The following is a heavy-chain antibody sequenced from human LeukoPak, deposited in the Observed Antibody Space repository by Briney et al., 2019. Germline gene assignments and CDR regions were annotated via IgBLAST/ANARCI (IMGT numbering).Heavy chain of an antibody. D-gene: IGHD4-17*01. Sequence: PGGSLRLSCAASGFTFSDYYMSWIRQAPGKGLEWVSYISSSGSTIYYADSVKGRFTISRDNAKNSLYLQMNSLRAEDTAVYYCARDPSRAAVTTPFDYWGQGTLVTVSS. CDR1: GFTFSDYY. CDR2: ISSSGSTI. V-gene: IGHV3-11*04. CDR3: ARDPSRAAVTTPFDY. J-gene: IGHJ4*02.